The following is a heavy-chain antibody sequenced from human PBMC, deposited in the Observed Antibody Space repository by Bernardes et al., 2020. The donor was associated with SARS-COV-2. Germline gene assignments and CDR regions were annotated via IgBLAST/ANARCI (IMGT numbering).Heavy chain of an antibody. CDR2: IKSKANGGTV. Sequence: GGSLRLSCAASRFTFSNAWMSWVRQAPGKGLEWVGRIKSKANGGTVDYAAPVKGRFTISRDDSKNTLYMQMNSLKTEETAVYYCTTTPSLPFDMWGQGTMVSVSS. CDR3: TTTPSLPFDM. V-gene: IGHV3-15*01. J-gene: IGHJ3*02. CDR1: RFTFSNAW.